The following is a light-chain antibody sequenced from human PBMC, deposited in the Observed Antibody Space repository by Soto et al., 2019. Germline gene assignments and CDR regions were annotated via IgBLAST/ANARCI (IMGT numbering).Light chain of an antibody. Sequence: TPVVRATQYINTRLAWYQHRPGQAPRLLIYQTSIRAAGIPARFSASGCGTDSTLTSSLGQPEDLALYSCQQRQNRLRTFAGGTKVDIK. CDR3: QQRQNRLRT. V-gene: IGKV3-11*01. CDR1: QYINTR. J-gene: IGKJ4*01. CDR2: QTS.